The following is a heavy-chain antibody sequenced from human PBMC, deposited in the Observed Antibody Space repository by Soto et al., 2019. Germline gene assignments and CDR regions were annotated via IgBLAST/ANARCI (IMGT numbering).Heavy chain of an antibody. V-gene: IGHV4-31*03. D-gene: IGHD3-22*01. CDR3: ARDVYYDSARFEP. CDR1: VGSISSGCYY. CDR2: IYYSGST. J-gene: IGHJ5*02. Sequence: PSETLSLTCTVSVGSISSGCYYLSWILHHPGKGLEWIGYIYYSGSTYYNPSLKSRVTISVDTSKNQFSLKLSSVTAADTAVYYGARDVYYDSARFEPWGQGTMVTFSS.